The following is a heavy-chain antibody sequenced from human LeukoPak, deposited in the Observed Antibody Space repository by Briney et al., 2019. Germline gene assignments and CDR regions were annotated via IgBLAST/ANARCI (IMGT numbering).Heavy chain of an antibody. CDR2: IKQDGSEK. CDR3: AVLGY. D-gene: IGHD3-16*01. V-gene: IGHV3-7*01. CDR1: GFTFSSYW. Sequence: GGSLRLSCVASGFTFSSYWMSWVRQAPGKGLEWVANIKQDGSEKYYVDSVKGRFTISRDNAKNSLYLQMNSLRAEDTAVYYCAVLGYWGQGTLVTVSS. J-gene: IGHJ4*02.